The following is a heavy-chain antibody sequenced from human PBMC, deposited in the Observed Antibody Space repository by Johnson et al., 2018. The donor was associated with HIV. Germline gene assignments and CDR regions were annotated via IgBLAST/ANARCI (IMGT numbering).Heavy chain of an antibody. V-gene: IGHV3-33*01. Sequence: QVQLVESGGGVVQSGRSLRLSCAASGFTFSTYGMHWVRQAPGKGLEWVAVIWFDGSNKYYADSVKGRFTISRDNSKNTLYLQMNSLRAEDTALYYCARGGRAKDAFDIWGQGTMVTVSS. CDR2: IWFDGSNK. CDR3: ARGGRAKDAFDI. D-gene: IGHD3-16*01. CDR1: GFTFSTYG. J-gene: IGHJ3*02.